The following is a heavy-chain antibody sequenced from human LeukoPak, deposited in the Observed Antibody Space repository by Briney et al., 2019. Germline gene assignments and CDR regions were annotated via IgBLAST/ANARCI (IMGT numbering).Heavy chain of an antibody. CDR3: ARDVVFGSGINAFDI. D-gene: IGHD3-10*01. CDR2: IYTSGAT. V-gene: IGHV4-4*07. J-gene: IGHJ3*02. CDR1: GGSISSYH. Sequence: SETLSLTCTVSGGSISSYHWSWIRQPAGKGLEWVGRIYTSGATNYNPSLKSRVTMSVDTSKIQFSLKLKLTSVTAADTAMYYCARDVVFGSGINAFDIWGQGTVVTVSS.